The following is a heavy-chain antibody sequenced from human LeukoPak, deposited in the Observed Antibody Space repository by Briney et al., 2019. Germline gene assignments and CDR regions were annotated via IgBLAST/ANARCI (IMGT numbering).Heavy chain of an antibody. CDR1: GFTFSSYG. D-gene: IGHD2-21*02. V-gene: IGHV3-66*01. Sequence: QPGGSLRLSCAASGFTFSSYGMHWVRQAPGKGLEWVSVIYSGGNTYYADSVRGRFTISRDYSKNTLYLQMNSLRAEDTAVYYCAGNNYCGGDCYEDYWGQGTLVTVSS. J-gene: IGHJ4*02. CDR3: AGNNYCGGDCYEDY. CDR2: IYSGGNT.